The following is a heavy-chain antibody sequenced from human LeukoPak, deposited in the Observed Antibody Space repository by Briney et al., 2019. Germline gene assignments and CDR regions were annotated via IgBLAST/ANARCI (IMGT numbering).Heavy chain of an antibody. J-gene: IGHJ4*02. CDR2: ISYDGSNK. CDR1: GFTFSSYA. CDR3: ASDSYYYDSSGYYF. D-gene: IGHD3-22*01. V-gene: IGHV3-30-3*01. Sequence: GGSLRLSCAASGFTFSSYAMSWVRQAPGKGLEWVAVISYDGSNKYYADSVKGRFTISRDNSKNTLYLQMNSLRAEDTAVYYCASDSYYYDSSGYYFWGQGTLVTVSS.